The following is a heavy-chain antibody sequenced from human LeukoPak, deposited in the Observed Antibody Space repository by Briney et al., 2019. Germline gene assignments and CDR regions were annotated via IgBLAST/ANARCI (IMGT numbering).Heavy chain of an antibody. V-gene: IGHV3-48*04. CDR1: GFTFSSYS. CDR2: ISSSSSTI. Sequence: GGSLRLSCAASGFTFSSYSMNWVRQAPGKGLEWVSYISSSSSTIYYADSVKGRFTISRDNAKNSLHLQMNSLRAEDTAVYYCARDQSPYGDYHARTDYWGQGTLVTVSS. J-gene: IGHJ4*02. D-gene: IGHD4-17*01. CDR3: ARDQSPYGDYHARTDY.